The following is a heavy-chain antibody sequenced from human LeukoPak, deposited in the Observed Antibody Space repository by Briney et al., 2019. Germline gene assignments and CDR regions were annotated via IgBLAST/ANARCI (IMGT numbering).Heavy chain of an antibody. J-gene: IGHJ4*02. V-gene: IGHV3-9*01. CDR2: ISWNSGSI. CDR1: GFTFDDYA. CDR3: AKSRGSTLFDS. Sequence: PGGSLRLSCAASGFTFDDYAMHWVRQAPGKGLEWVSGISWNSGSIGYADSVKGRFTISRDNSKNTLYLQMNSLRAEDTAIYYCAKSRGSTLFDSWGQGTLVTVSS. D-gene: IGHD1-26*01.